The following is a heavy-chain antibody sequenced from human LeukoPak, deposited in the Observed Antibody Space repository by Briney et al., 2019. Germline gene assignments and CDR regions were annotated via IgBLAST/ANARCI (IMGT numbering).Heavy chain of an antibody. CDR1: GFTFSSYA. CDR2: ISGSGGST. J-gene: IGHJ4*02. Sequence: GGSLRLSCAASGFTFSSYATSWVRQAPGKGLEWVSAISGSGGSTYYADSVKGRFTISRDNSKNTLYLQMNSLRAEDTAVYYCAKASGSYYEIDYWGQGTLVTVSS. D-gene: IGHD1-26*01. CDR3: AKASGSYYEIDY. V-gene: IGHV3-23*01.